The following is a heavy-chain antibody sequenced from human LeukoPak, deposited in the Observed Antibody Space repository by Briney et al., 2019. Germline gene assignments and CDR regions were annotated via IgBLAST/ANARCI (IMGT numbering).Heavy chain of an antibody. CDR2: ISAYNGNT. CDR1: GYTFTSYG. J-gene: IGHJ6*03. Sequence: ASVKVSCKASGYTFTSYGISWVRQAPGQGLEWMGWISAYNGNTNYAQKLQGRVTMTTDTSTSTAYMELRSLRSDDTAVYYCARGNTHSSSGPSYYMDVWGKGTTVTVSS. CDR3: ARGNTHSSSGPSYYMDV. D-gene: IGHD3-22*01. V-gene: IGHV1-18*01.